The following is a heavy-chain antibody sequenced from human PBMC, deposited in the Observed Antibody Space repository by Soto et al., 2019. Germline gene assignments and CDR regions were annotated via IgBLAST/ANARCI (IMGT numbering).Heavy chain of an antibody. V-gene: IGHV4-34*01. CDR1: GGSFSGYY. CDR2: INHSGST. D-gene: IGHD6-13*01. J-gene: IGHJ6*02. Sequence: ETLSPTCAVHGGSFSGYYWSWIRQPPGKGLEWIGEINHSGSTNHNPSLQSRVTISVDTSKNQFSLKLSSVTPADTAVYYCARGIGSSWFGPPYDYYGMDVWGQGTTVTVSS. CDR3: ARGIGSSWFGPPYDYYGMDV.